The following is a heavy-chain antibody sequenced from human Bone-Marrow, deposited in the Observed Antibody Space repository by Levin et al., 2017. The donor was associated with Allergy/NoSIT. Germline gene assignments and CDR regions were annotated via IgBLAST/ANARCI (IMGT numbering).Heavy chain of an antibody. CDR3: AKDHLVAGFYLDY. Sequence: NPGGSLRLSCAASGFTFSDYYMTWIRQAPGKGPEWVSYISPNGRTTFYADSVKGRFTISRDNAKNSLYLQMNSLRAEDTAVYYCAKDHLVAGFYLDYWGQGTLVTVSP. V-gene: IGHV3-11*01. D-gene: IGHD5-12*01. J-gene: IGHJ4*02. CDR2: ISPNGRTT. CDR1: GFTFSDYY.